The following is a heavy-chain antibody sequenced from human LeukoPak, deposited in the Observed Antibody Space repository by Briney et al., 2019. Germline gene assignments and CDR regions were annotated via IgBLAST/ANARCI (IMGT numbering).Heavy chain of an antibody. CDR3: ARRGRIMITFGGVIVGNYFDY. J-gene: IGHJ4*02. V-gene: IGHV4-4*02. CDR2: IYHSGST. Sequence: SETLSLTCAVSGGSISSSNWWSWVRQPPGKGLEWIGEIYHSGSTNYNPSLKSRVTISVDKSKNQFSLKLSSVTAADTAVYYCARRGRIMITFGGVIVGNYFDYWGQGTLVTVSS. D-gene: IGHD3-16*02. CDR1: GGSISSSNW.